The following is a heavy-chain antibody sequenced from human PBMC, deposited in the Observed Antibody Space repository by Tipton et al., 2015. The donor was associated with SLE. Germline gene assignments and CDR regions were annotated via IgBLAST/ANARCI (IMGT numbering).Heavy chain of an antibody. CDR1: GGSISSSNW. Sequence: TLSLTCAVSGGSISSSNWWSWVRQPPGKGLEWIGEIYHSGSTNYNPSLKSRVTISVDTSKNQFSLKLSSVTAADTAVYYCARDQRTVAGRGYFDYWGQGTLVTVSS. J-gene: IGHJ4*02. CDR3: ARDQRTVAGRGYFDY. CDR2: IYHSGST. D-gene: IGHD6-19*01. V-gene: IGHV4-4*02.